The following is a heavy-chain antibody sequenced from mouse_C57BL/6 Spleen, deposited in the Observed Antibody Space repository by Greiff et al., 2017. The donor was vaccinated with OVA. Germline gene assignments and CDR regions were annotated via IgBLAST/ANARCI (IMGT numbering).Heavy chain of an antibody. CDR2: ITPNNGGT. CDR3: AIGVTTYYYAMDY. D-gene: IGHD2-2*01. V-gene: IGHV1-26*01. J-gene: IGHJ4*01. Sequence: EVQLQQSGPELVKPGASVKISCKASGYTFTDYYMNWVKQSHGKSLEWIGDITPNNGGTSYNQKFKGKATLTVDKSSSTAYMELRSLTSEDSAVYYCAIGVTTYYYAMDYWGQGTSVTVSS. CDR1: GYTFTDYY.